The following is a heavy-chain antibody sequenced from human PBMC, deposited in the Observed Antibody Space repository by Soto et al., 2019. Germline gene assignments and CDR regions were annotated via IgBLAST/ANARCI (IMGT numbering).Heavy chain of an antibody. J-gene: IGHJ4*02. D-gene: IGHD3-10*01. V-gene: IGHV3-30-3*01. CDR2: ISYDGSNK. Sequence: GGSLRLSCAASGFTFSSYAMHWVRQAPGKGLEWVAVISYDGSNKYYADSVKGRFTISRDNSKNTLYLQMNSLRAEDTAVYYCARERPLSGFIGYWGPGTLVPVSS. CDR3: ARERPLSGFIGY. CDR1: GFTFSSYA.